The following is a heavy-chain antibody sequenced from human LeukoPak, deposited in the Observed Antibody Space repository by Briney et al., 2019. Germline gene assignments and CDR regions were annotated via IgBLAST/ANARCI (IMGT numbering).Heavy chain of an antibody. CDR3: ARLTTTLTAFLDY. CDR2: IYPGDSDT. Sequence: GESLKISCQGSGYTFTNYWICWVRQIPGKGLEWMGIIYPGDSDTKYSPSFQGQVTISVDKSISTAYLQWSSLEASDTAMYYCARLTTTLTAFLDYWGQGTLVTVSS. D-gene: IGHD4-11*01. J-gene: IGHJ4*02. V-gene: IGHV5-51*01. CDR1: GYTFTNYW.